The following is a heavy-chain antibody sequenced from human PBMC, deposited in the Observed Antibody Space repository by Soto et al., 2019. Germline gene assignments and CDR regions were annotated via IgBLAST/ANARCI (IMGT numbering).Heavy chain of an antibody. CDR1: GFMFSVCT. D-gene: IGHD3-22*01. CDR3: SVSYYHDSRPDYYDY. Sequence: PGGALRLSCAASGFMFSVCTMNWVRHALWKGLEWISSINSDSSSIYHADSVKGRFTISRDNAKNSVDLQMNSLRDEDTAVYYCSVSYYHDSRPDYYDYWAQGALDIVSS. J-gene: IGHJ4*02. CDR2: INSDSSSI. V-gene: IGHV3-48*02.